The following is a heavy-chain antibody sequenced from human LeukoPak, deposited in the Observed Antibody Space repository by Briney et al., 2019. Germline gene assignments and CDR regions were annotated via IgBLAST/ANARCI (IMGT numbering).Heavy chain of an antibody. CDR2: INAGNGDT. CDR1: GYTFTNYA. V-gene: IGHV1-3*03. D-gene: IGHD6-13*01. Sequence: ASVKVSCKASGYTFTNYAIHWVRQAPGQRLEWMGWINAGNGDTKYSQEFQGRVTITADKSTSTAYMELSSLRSEDTAVYYCARRGYRIAAAGTEVGAFDIWGQGTMVTVSS. CDR3: ARRGYRIAAAGTEVGAFDI. J-gene: IGHJ3*02.